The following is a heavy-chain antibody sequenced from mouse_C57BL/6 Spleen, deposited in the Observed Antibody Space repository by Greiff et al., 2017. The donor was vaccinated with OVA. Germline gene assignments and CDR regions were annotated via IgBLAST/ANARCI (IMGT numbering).Heavy chain of an antibody. Sequence: QVQLQQPGAELVKPGASVKLSCKASGYTFTSYWMQWVKQRPGQGLEWIGEIDPSDSHTNYNQKFKGKAKLTVDTSFSTAYMQLSSLTSEDSAVYYCARQFITTVVRDFDVWGTGTTVTVSS. CDR3: ARQFITTVVRDFDV. CDR1: GYTFTSYW. D-gene: IGHD1-1*01. CDR2: IDPSDSHT. V-gene: IGHV1-50*01. J-gene: IGHJ1*03.